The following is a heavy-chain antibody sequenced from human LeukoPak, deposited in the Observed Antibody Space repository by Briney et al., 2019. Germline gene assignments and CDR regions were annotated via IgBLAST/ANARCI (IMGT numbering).Heavy chain of an antibody. CDR2: INPNSGGT. V-gene: IGHV1-2*02. D-gene: IGHD6-13*01. Sequence: GASVKVSCKASGYTFTGYYMHWVRQAPGQGLEWMGWINPNSGGTNYAQKFQGRVTMTRDTSISTAYMELSRLRSDDTAVYYCARGRIAAAGTDFDYWGQGTLVTVSS. J-gene: IGHJ4*02. CDR1: GYTFTGYY. CDR3: ARGRIAAAGTDFDY.